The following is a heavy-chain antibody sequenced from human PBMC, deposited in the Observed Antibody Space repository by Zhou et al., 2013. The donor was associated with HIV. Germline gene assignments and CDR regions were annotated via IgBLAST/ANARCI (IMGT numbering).Heavy chain of an antibody. CDR2: ISAYDGST. J-gene: IGHJ6*02. CDR1: GYTFTSYG. Sequence: QVQLVQSGAEVKKPGASVKVSCKASGYTFTSYGISWVRQAPGQGLEWMGWISAYDGSTNYAQKLQGRVTMTADTSTTTGYMELRSLRSDDTAVYYCARDRRAVAGLEHGMDVWGQGTTVTVSS. CDR3: ARDRRAVAGLEHGMDV. D-gene: IGHD6-19*01. V-gene: IGHV1-18*01.